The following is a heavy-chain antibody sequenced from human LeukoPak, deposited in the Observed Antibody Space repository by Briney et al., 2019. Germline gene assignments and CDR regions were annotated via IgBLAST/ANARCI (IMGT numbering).Heavy chain of an antibody. D-gene: IGHD5-12*01. CDR2: INPSGGST. Sequence: GASVKVSCKASGYTFTSYYMHWVRQAPGQGLEWMGIINPSGGSTSYAQKFQGRVTMTRDTSISTAYMELSRLRSDDTAVYYCARGPVVATMGPDYWGQGTLVTVSS. CDR1: GYTFTSYY. J-gene: IGHJ4*02. CDR3: ARGPVVATMGPDY. V-gene: IGHV1-46*01.